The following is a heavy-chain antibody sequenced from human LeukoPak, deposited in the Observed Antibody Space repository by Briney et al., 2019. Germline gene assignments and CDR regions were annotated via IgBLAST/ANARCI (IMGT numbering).Heavy chain of an antibody. D-gene: IGHD2-15*01. V-gene: IGHV4-38-2*02. CDR1: GFSISSDDC. J-gene: IGHJ5*02. CDR3: ARDGGFYYTASPNSWFDP. Sequence: SETLSLTCIVSGFSISSDDCWGWIRQPPGKGLEWIGSISNRGSPYYNPSLKSRVTMSVDMPNNQFSLRLSSVTAADTAVYYCARDGGFYYTASPNSWFDPWGQGTPVTVSS. CDR2: ISNRGSP.